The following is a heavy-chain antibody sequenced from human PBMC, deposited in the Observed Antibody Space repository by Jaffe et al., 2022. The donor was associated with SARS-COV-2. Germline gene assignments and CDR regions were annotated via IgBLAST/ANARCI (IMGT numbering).Heavy chain of an antibody. CDR2: IYTSGST. D-gene: IGHD4-17*01. CDR1: GGSISSGSYY. CDR3: ASTGDV. Sequence: QVQLQESGPGLVKPSQTLSLTCTVSGGSISSGSYYWSWIRQPAGKGLEWIGRIYTSGSTNYNPSLKSRVTISVDTSKNQFSLKLSSVTAADTAVYYCASTGDVWGQGTTVTVSS. V-gene: IGHV4-61*02. J-gene: IGHJ6*02.